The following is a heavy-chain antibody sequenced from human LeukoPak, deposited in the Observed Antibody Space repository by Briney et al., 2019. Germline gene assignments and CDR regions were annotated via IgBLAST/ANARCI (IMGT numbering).Heavy chain of an antibody. CDR3: ARAEGVVVAAHIDV. D-gene: IGHD2-15*01. Sequence: ASVKVSCKASGYTFTRYGIYWVRQAPGQGLEWMGWISGYNGNTKYAQKFQGRVSVTTDTSTSTAYTELRSLRSDDTAVYYCARAEGVVVAAHIDVWGKGTTVTVSS. CDR2: ISGYNGNT. V-gene: IGHV1-18*01. J-gene: IGHJ6*03. CDR1: GYTFTRYG.